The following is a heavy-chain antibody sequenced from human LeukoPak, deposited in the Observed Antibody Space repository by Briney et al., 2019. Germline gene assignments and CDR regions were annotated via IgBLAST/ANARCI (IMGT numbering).Heavy chain of an antibody. CDR3: VRNPLGIGWFDP. V-gene: IGHV4-59*11. Sequence: PSETLSLTCTVSPGSISSHYWSWIRQPPGKGLEWIGYIYNSGITKYNPSLKSRVTNSVDTSKNRFSLKLSSVTAADTAVYYCVRNPLGIGWFDPWGQGILVTVSS. CDR2: IYNSGIT. J-gene: IGHJ5*02. CDR1: PGSISSHY. D-gene: IGHD7-27*01.